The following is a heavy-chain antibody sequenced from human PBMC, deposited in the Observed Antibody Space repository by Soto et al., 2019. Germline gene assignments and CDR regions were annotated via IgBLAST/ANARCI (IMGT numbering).Heavy chain of an antibody. CDR3: ATPSRKHCRGGTCYENWFDP. CDR1: GAIFSKYG. CDR2: IIPMFGTV. D-gene: IGHD2-15*01. Sequence: QVQLVQSGAEVKKPGSSVKVSCKASGAIFSKYGISWARQAPGQGLEWMGGIIPMFGTVNYAQKFQGRLTITADESTSTAYMELGTLRSDDTAVYYCATPSRKHCRGGTCYENWFDPWGQGTLVTVSS. V-gene: IGHV1-69*01. J-gene: IGHJ5*02.